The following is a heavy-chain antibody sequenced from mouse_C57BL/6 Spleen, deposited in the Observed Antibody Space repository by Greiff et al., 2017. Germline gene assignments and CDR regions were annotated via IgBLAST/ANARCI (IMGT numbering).Heavy chain of an antibody. CDR2: IYPRSGNT. V-gene: IGHV1-81*01. D-gene: IGHD2-5*01. J-gene: IGHJ4*01. Sequence: QVQLQQSGAELARPGASVKLSCKASGYTFTSYGISWVKQRTGQGLEWIGEIYPRSGNTYYNEKFKGKATLTADKSSSTAYMELRSLTSEDSAVYFCASDYSNYVGAMDYWGQGTSVTVSS. CDR3: ASDYSNYVGAMDY. CDR1: GYTFTSYG.